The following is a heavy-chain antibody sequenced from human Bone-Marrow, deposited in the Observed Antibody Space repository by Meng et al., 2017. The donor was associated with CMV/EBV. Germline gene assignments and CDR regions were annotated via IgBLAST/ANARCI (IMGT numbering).Heavy chain of an antibody. Sequence: SETLSLTCTVSGGSISSSSYYWGWIRQPPGKGLEWIGSIYYSGSTYYNPSLKSRVTISVDTSKNQFSLRLTSVTAADTAVYYCARDGGLTQYYYYGMYVWGQGTTVTVSS. D-gene: IGHD2-15*01. CDR2: IYYSGST. CDR3: ARDGGLTQYYYYGMYV. CDR1: GGSISSSSYY. J-gene: IGHJ6*02. V-gene: IGHV4-39*07.